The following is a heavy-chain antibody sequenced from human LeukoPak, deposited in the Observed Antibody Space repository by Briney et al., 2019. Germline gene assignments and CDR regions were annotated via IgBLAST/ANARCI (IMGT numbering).Heavy chain of an antibody. CDR2: IYYSGTT. CDR1: GGSVLSGGYY. CDR3: ARNREFGEYYFDF. J-gene: IGHJ4*02. Sequence: SETLSLTCTVSGGSVLSGGYYWSWIRQHPGKGLEWIAYIYYSGTTYYNPSLKSRVSLSIDTSKNQFSLRLTSVTAADTAVYYCARNREFGEYYFDFWGQGNLVTVSS. V-gene: IGHV4-31*03. D-gene: IGHD4-17*01.